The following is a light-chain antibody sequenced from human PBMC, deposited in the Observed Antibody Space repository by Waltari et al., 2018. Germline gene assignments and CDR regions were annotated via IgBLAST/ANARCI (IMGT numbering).Light chain of an antibody. J-gene: IGLJ2*01. CDR2: EVY. CDR1: SSDVGGYNY. Sequence: QSALTRPPSASGSPGQSVAISCTGTSSDVGGYNYVSWYQQHPGKAPRLMIYEVYKRPSGAPDRFSGSKSGNTASLTVSGLQAEDEADYYCSSYAGRDILVFGGGTRLTVL. V-gene: IGLV2-8*01. CDR3: SSYAGRDILV.